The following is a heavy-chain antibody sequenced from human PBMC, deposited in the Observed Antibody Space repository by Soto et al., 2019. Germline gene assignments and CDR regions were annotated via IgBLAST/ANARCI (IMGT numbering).Heavy chain of an antibody. CDR1: GFTFTNHN. CDR2: ISSSSSFR. V-gene: IGHV3-21*02. D-gene: IGHD2-21*01. J-gene: IGHJ4*02. Sequence: EVQLVESGGGLVKPGGSLRLSCAASGFTFTNHNMNWVRQAPGKGLEWVSSISSSSSFRNYADSVKGRFSISRDNDQNLVYLQMDSLRAEDTAVYYCARDPPLSVLVVVATDDFGGQGTLVTVSS. CDR3: ARDPPLSVLVVVATDDF.